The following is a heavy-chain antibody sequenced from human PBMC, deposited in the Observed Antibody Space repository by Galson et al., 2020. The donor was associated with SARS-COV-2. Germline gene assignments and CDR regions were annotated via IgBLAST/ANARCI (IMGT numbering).Heavy chain of an antibody. CDR3: AKDKAITGTTPMGFDY. CDR2: ISARGDNT. D-gene: IGHD1-20*01. J-gene: IGHJ4*02. CDR1: GFTFSSYT. Sequence: GGSLRLSCAASGFTFSSYTMTWVRQARGKGLEWVSAISARGDNTFYPDSLKARFTISRDNSRNTLYLQMSSLRAEDTAVYYCAKDKAITGTTPMGFDYWGQGILVTISS. V-gene: IGHV3-23*01.